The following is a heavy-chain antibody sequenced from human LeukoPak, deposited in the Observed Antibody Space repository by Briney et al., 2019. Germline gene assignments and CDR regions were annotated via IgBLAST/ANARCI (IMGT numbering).Heavy chain of an antibody. CDR2: ISGSGVDT. CDR3: AKAYYYGSGSYYKTFDY. Sequence: GGSLRLSCAASGFTFSSYAMSWVRQAPGKGLQWVSAISGSGVDTFYADSVKGRFTISRDNSKSTLYLQMDSLTAEDTAVYYCAKAYYYGSGSYYKTFDYWGQGTLVTVSS. D-gene: IGHD3-10*01. V-gene: IGHV3-23*01. CDR1: GFTFSSYA. J-gene: IGHJ4*02.